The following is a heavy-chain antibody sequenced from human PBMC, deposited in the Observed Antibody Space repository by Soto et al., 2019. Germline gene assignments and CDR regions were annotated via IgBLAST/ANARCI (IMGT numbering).Heavy chain of an antibody. CDR3: ATDSGETNA. D-gene: IGHD3-10*01. J-gene: IGHJ5*02. CDR1: GYTLTELS. CDR2: FDPEDGET. V-gene: IGHV1-24*01. Sequence: ASVKVSCKVSGYTLTELSMHWERQAPGKGLEWMGGFDPEDGETIYAQKFQGRVTMNEVTSTDTAYMELSSLRSEDTAVYYCATDSGETNAWGEGTRVTVTA.